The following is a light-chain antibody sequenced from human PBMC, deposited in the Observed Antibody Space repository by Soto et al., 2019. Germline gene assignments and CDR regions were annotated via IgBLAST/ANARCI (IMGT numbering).Light chain of an antibody. CDR1: QSVSRR. J-gene: IGKJ5*01. CDR2: GAS. Sequence: EVVLTQSPGTLSLSPWGRATLSCRASQSVSRRVAWYQQRPGQSPRLLIAGASMRASGVPVRFIGSGSGTDFTLTITRLEPEDCAVYYCQQYGGSPITFGLGTRVEIK. V-gene: IGKV3-20*01. CDR3: QQYGGSPIT.